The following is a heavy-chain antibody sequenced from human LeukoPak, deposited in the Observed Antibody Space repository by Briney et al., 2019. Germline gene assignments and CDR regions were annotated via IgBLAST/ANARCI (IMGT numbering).Heavy chain of an antibody. CDR2: ISYDGSNK. Sequence: GRSLRLSCAASGFTFSSYAMHWVRQAPGKGLEWVAVISYDGSNKYYADSVKGRFTISRDNSKNTLYLQMNSLRAEDTAVYYCARTCYDYVWGSSYGMDVWGQGTTVTVSS. V-gene: IGHV3-30-3*01. CDR3: ARTCYDYVWGSSYGMDV. CDR1: GFTFSSYA. D-gene: IGHD3-16*01. J-gene: IGHJ6*02.